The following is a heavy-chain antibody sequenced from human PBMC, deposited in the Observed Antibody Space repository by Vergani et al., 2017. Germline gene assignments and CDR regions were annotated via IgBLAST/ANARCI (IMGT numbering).Heavy chain of an antibody. CDR1: GFTFTTYS. Sequence: EVQLVESGGGLVQPGGSLRLSCAASGFTFTTYSMNWVRQAPGKGLEWISYINSSRSTTYFADSVKGRFTISRDSAKNSLYLQMTSLRAEDTAVYYCARANGYSYGYYYYYYMDVWGKGTTVTVSS. V-gene: IGHV3-48*04. CDR2: INSSRSTT. J-gene: IGHJ6*03. D-gene: IGHD5-18*01. CDR3: ARANGYSYGYYYYYYMDV.